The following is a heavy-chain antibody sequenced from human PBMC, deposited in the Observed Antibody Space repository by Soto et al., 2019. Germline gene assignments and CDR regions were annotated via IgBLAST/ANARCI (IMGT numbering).Heavy chain of an antibody. CDR1: GFTFSNAW. CDR3: TTGSTYYYDSSASY. Sequence: PGGCLRLSCAAAGFTFSNAWMNWVRQAPGKGLEWVGRIKSKTDGGTTDYAAPVKGRFTISRDDSKNTLYLQMNSLKTEDTAVYYCTTGSTYYYDSSASYWGQGTLVTVSS. V-gene: IGHV3-15*07. CDR2: IKSKTDGGTT. D-gene: IGHD3-22*01. J-gene: IGHJ4*02.